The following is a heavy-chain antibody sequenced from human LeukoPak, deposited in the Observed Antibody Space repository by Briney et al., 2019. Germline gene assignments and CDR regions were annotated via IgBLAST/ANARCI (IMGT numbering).Heavy chain of an antibody. Sequence: ETLSLTCPVYGGSFNGKYWPWIRQPPHKGLEWIGEITHSGSTYYNPSLKSRVTISVDTSRNQFSLKLNSVTAADTAVYYCARDLMTWGQGTLVTVSS. CDR3: ARDLMT. V-gene: IGHV4-34*01. CDR2: ITHSGST. CDR1: GGSFNGKY. J-gene: IGHJ4*02.